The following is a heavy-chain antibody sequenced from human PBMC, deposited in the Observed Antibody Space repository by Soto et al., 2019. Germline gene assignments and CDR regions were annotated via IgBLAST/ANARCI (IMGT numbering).Heavy chain of an antibody. V-gene: IGHV4-39*01. CDR3: ASLSGNYDFWSGYSGPFDY. D-gene: IGHD3-3*01. Sequence: TVSGGSISSSSYYWGWIRQPPGKGLEWIGSIYYSGSTYYNPSLKSRVTISVDTSKNQFSLKLSSVTAADTAVYYCASLSGNYDFWSGYSGPFDYWGQGTLVTVSS. J-gene: IGHJ4*02. CDR2: IYYSGST. CDR1: GGSISSSSYY.